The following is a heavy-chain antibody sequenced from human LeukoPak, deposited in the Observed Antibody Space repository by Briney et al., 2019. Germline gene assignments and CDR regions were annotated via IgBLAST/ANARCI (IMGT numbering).Heavy chain of an antibody. J-gene: IGHJ5*02. CDR1: GFTFDDYA. Sequence: AGGSLRLSCAASGFTFDDYAMHWVRQAPGKGLEWVSGISWNIGSIVYADSVKGRFTISRDNAKTSLYLKMNSLRAEDTALYYCAKDADYDILTGYNWFDPWGQGTLVTVSS. CDR3: AKDADYDILTGYNWFDP. CDR2: ISWNIGSI. D-gene: IGHD3-9*01. V-gene: IGHV3-9*01.